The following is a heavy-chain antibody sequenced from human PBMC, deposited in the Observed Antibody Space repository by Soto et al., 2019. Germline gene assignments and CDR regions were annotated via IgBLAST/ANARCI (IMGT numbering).Heavy chain of an antibody. CDR2: ISGGGVGT. Sequence: EVQLLESGGGLVQPGGSLRLSCAASGFTFSNYAMTWVRQAPGKGLEWVSTISGGGVGTFYADSVKGRFTISGDNSRNTVYLQMNSLRAEDTAVYYCAKKGLGSLTTYCNSGDCHYAFDIWGQGTMVTVSS. CDR3: AKKGLGSLTTYCNSGDCHYAFDI. D-gene: IGHD2-21*02. V-gene: IGHV3-23*01. CDR1: GFTFSNYA. J-gene: IGHJ3*02.